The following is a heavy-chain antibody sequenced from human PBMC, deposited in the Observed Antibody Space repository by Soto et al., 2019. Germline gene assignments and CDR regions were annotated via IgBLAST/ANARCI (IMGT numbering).Heavy chain of an antibody. V-gene: IGHV1-18*03. Sequence: ASVKVSCKASGYTFTNFGISWVRQAPGQGLEWLGWISAYNGNTNYAQKFQGRVTITRDTSANRAYMELSSLRSEDMALYYCARAQGGYSGSYRFDYWGQGTLVTVSS. CDR1: GYTFTNFG. J-gene: IGHJ4*02. D-gene: IGHD1-26*01. CDR2: ISAYNGNT. CDR3: ARAQGGYSGSYRFDY.